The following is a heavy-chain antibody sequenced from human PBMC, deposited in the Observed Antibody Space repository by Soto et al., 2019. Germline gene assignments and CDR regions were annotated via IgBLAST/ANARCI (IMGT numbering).Heavy chain of an antibody. Sequence: ASVKVSCKASGYTFTSYGISWVRQAPGQGLEWMGWISAYNGNTNYAQKLQGRVTMTTDTSTSTAYMELRSLRSDDTAVYYCARDMVAIFGVVIIRWFDPWGQGTLVTVSS. V-gene: IGHV1-18*01. CDR2: ISAYNGNT. CDR3: ARDMVAIFGVVIIRWFDP. CDR1: GYTFTSYG. D-gene: IGHD3-3*01. J-gene: IGHJ5*02.